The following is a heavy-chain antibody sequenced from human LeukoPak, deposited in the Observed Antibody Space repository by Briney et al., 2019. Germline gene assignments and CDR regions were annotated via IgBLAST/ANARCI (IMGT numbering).Heavy chain of an antibody. CDR1: GGTFSSYA. D-gene: IGHD2-8*01. J-gene: IGHJ3*02. V-gene: IGHV1-69*01. Sequence: GSSVKVSCKASGGTFSSYAISWVRQAPGQGLERMGGIIPIFGTANYAQKFQGRVTITADESTSTAYMELSSLRSEDTAVYYCASMLQGGAFDIWGQGTMVTVSS. CDR2: IIPIFGTA. CDR3: ASMLQGGAFDI.